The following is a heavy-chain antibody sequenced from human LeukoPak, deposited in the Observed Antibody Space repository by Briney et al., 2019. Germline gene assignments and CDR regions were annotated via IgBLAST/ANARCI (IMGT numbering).Heavy chain of an antibody. CDR2: INSDGSST. CDR1: GFTFSSYW. D-gene: IGHD6-6*01. Sequence: GGSLRLSCAASGFTFSSYWMHWVRQAPGKGLVWVSRINSDGSSTSYADSVKGRFTISRDNAKNTLYLQMNSLRAEDTAVYYCAREYSSPSNYYGMDVWGQGTTVTVSS. V-gene: IGHV3-74*01. J-gene: IGHJ6*02. CDR3: AREYSSPSNYYGMDV.